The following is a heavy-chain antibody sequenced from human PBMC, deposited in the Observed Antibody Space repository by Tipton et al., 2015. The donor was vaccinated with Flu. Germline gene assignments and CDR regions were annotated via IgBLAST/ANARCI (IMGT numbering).Heavy chain of an antibody. V-gene: IGHV3-33*08. D-gene: IGHD3-9*01. J-gene: IGHJ4*02. CDR2: INEDGSTT. Sequence: SLRLSCAASGFTFSNYWMHWVRQAPGKGLVWVANINEDGSTTYYADSVKGRFTISRDNSKNTLYLQMNSLRAEDTAVYYCARGYDILTDGGGYFDYWGQGTLVTVSS. CDR3: ARGYDILTDGGGYFDY. CDR1: GFTFSNYW.